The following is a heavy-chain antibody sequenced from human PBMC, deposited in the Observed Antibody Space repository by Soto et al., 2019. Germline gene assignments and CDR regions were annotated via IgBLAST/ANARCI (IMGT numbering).Heavy chain of an antibody. CDR2: IYWDDDK. CDR3: AHRQAQGIGLAGTFDS. Sequence: QITLKESGPTLVKPTQTLTLTCTFSGFSFSTTGVGVGWIRQPPGKALEWLALIYWDDDKRYSPSLKSRLTITKDTSQNQVVLTLTNMEPVDTATYYCAHRQAQGIGLAGTFDSWGQGTLVTVSS. J-gene: IGHJ4*02. CDR1: GFSFSTTGVG. D-gene: IGHD6-19*01. V-gene: IGHV2-5*02.